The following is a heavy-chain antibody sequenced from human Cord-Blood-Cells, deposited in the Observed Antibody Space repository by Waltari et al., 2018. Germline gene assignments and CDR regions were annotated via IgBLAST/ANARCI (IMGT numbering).Heavy chain of an antibody. V-gene: IGHV3-53*04. CDR1: GFTVSSTY. CDR2: IYSGGST. CDR3: AGIAAAGNDAFDI. J-gene: IGHJ3*02. Sequence: EVQLVESGGGLVQPGGSLRLSCAASGFTVSSTYMSWVRQAPGKGLEWVSVIYSGGSTYYADSVKGRFTISRHNSKNTLYLQMNSLRAEDTAVYYCAGIAAAGNDAFDIWGQGTMVTVSS. D-gene: IGHD6-13*01.